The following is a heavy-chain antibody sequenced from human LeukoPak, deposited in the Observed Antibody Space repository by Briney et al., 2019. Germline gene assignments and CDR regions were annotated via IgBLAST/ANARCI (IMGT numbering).Heavy chain of an antibody. J-gene: IGHJ4*02. CDR1: GFTFSSYA. Sequence: GGSLRLSCAASGFTFSSYAMSWLRQAPGAGLEWPSAVSGRGGSTYYADSVKGRFTISRDISKNSLDLQMNSLRAEDTALYYCAKAHLPESSYDPYCGYWGQGTLVTVCS. V-gene: IGHV3-23*01. CDR2: VSGRGGST. D-gene: IGHD5-12*01. CDR3: AKAHLPESSYDPYCGY.